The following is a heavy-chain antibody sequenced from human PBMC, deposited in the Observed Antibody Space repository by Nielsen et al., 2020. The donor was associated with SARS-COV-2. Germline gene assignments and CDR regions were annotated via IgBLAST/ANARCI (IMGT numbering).Heavy chain of an antibody. J-gene: IGHJ6*02. V-gene: IGHV3-66*01. Sequence: GESLKISCAASGFTVSSNYMSWVRQAPGKGLEWVSVIYSGGSTYYADSVKGRFTISRDNSKNTLYLQMNSLRAEDTAVYYCASLIGFWSGYYTPYYYYGMDVWGQGTTVTVSS. D-gene: IGHD3-3*01. CDR1: GFTVSSNY. CDR3: ASLIGFWSGYYTPYYYYGMDV. CDR2: IYSGGST.